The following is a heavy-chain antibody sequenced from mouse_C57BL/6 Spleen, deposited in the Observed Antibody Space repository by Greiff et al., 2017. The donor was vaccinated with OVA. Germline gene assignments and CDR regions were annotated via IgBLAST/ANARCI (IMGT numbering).Heavy chain of an antibody. Sequence: VQLQQSGAELVRPGASVTLSCKASGYTFTDYEMHWVKQTPVHGLEWIGAIDPETGGTAYNQKFTGKAILTADKSSSTAYMEIRSLTSEDSAFYYCTRKGHYYGSRAWFAYWGQGTLVTVSA. J-gene: IGHJ3*01. V-gene: IGHV1-15*01. D-gene: IGHD1-1*01. CDR1: GYTFTDYE. CDR2: IDPETGGT. CDR3: TRKGHYYGSRAWFAY.